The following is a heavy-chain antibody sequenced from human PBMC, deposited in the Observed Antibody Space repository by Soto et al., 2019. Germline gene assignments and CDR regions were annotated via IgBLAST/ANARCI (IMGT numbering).Heavy chain of an antibody. Sequence: VASVKVSCKASGYTFTSYDINWVRQATGQGLEWMGWMNPNSGNTGYAQKFQGRVTMTRNTSISTAYMELSSLRSEDTAVYYCARADYDFWSGYYGYYYYYMDVWGKGTTVTVSS. CDR1: GYTFTSYD. D-gene: IGHD3-3*01. V-gene: IGHV1-8*01. CDR3: ARADYDFWSGYYGYYYYYMDV. CDR2: MNPNSGNT. J-gene: IGHJ6*03.